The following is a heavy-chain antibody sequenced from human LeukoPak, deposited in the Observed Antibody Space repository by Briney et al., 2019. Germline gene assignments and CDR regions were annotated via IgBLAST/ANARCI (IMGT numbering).Heavy chain of an antibody. J-gene: IGHJ6*02. CDR3: ARDKLEMTTIFPYYYGMDV. D-gene: IGHD5-24*01. CDR2: ISSSGSTI. CDR1: GFTFSSYS. V-gene: IGHV3-48*04. Sequence: GGSLRLSCAASGFTFSSYSMNWVRQAPGKGLEWVSYISSSGSTIYYADSVKGRFTISRDNAKNSLSLQMNSLRAEDTAVYYCARDKLEMTTIFPYYYGMDVWGRGTTVTVSS.